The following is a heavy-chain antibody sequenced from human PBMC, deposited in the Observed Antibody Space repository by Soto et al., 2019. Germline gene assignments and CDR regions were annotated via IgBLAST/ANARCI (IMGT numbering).Heavy chain of an antibody. CDR2: ISYDGSNK. CDR3: ARGADSSSSVFSGAYYYYYYGMDV. V-gene: IGHV3-30-3*01. D-gene: IGHD6-6*01. Sequence: SLRLSCAASGFTFSSYAMHWGRQAPGKGLEWVAVISYDGSNKYYADSVKGRFTISRDNSKNTLYLQMNSLRAEDTAVYYCARGADSSSSVFSGAYYYYYYGMDVWGQGTTVTVSS. J-gene: IGHJ6*02. CDR1: GFTFSSYA.